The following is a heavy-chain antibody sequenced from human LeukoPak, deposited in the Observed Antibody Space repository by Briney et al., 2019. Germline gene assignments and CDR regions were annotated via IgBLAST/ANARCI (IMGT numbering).Heavy chain of an antibody. CDR2: IIPILGIA. CDR1: GGTFSSYA. D-gene: IGHD5-18*01. J-gene: IGHJ4*02. V-gene: IGHV1-69*04. CDR3: VDTAMVTRGENYFDY. Sequence: GASVKVSCKASGGTFSSYAISWVRQAPGQGLEWMGRIIPILGIANYAQKFQGRVTITADKSTSTAYMELSSLRSEDTAVYYCVDTAMVTRGENYFDYWGQGTLVTVSS.